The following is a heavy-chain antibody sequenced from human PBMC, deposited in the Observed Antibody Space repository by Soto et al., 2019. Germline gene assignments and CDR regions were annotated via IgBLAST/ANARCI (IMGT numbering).Heavy chain of an antibody. CDR1: GYTFTSYY. Sequence: QVQLVQSGAEVKKPGASVKVSCKASGYTFTSYYMHWVRQAPGQGLEWMGIINPSGGSTSYAQKFQGRVTMTRDTSTSPVYMELSSLRSEGTAVYYCASLLNKRGADVDFDYWGQGTLVTVSS. J-gene: IGHJ4*02. CDR2: INPSGGST. CDR3: ASLLNKRGADVDFDY. D-gene: IGHD3-10*01. V-gene: IGHV1-46*03.